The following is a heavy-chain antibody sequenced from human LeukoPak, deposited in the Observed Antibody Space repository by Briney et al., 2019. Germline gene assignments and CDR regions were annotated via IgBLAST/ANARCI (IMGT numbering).Heavy chain of an antibody. D-gene: IGHD3-3*01. Sequence: PGGSLRLSCVASGFTFSSYSMNWVRQSPGKGLEWVSYISSSSNTIYYADSVKGRFTISRDNANNSLYLQMNSLRAKDTAVYYCARDGFDFWSGYPTTVDYWGQGTLVTVAS. CDR2: ISSSSNTI. CDR1: GFTFSSYS. J-gene: IGHJ4*02. V-gene: IGHV3-48*01. CDR3: ARDGFDFWSGYPTTVDY.